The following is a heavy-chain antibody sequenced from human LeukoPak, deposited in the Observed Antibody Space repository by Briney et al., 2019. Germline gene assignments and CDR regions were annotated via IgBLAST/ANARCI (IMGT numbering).Heavy chain of an antibody. CDR2: IRYDGSDT. Sequence: PGGSLRLSCAASGFTFSSFGMHWVRQPPGKGLEWVAFIRYDGSDTYYADSVKGRFTISRDTSKNTLYLQMNSLRAEDAAVYYCARESFAARWDWGQGTLVTVSS. J-gene: IGHJ4*02. CDR3: ARESFAARWD. V-gene: IGHV3-30*02. D-gene: IGHD6-6*01. CDR1: GFTFSSFG.